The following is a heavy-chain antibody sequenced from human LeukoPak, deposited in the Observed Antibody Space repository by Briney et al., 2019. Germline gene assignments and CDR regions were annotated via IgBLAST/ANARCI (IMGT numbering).Heavy chain of an antibody. CDR2: ISAYNGNT. CDR3: AGDGEITFGGVIPYPPHYYYGMDV. Sequence: ASVKVSCKASGYTFTSYGISWVRQAPGQGLEWMGWISAYNGNTNYAQKLQGRVTMTTDTSTSTAYMELRSLRSDDTAVYYCAGDGEITFGGVIPYPPHYYYGMDVWGKGTTVTVSS. D-gene: IGHD3-16*02. CDR1: GYTFTSYG. J-gene: IGHJ6*04. V-gene: IGHV1-18*04.